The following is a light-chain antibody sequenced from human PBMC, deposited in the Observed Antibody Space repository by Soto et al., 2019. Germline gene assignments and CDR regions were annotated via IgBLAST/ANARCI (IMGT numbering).Light chain of an antibody. J-gene: IGKJ2*01. CDR3: QQYNNWPLHT. CDR1: QGIASF. V-gene: IGKV1-9*01. CDR2: AAS. Sequence: DIQLTQSPSFLSASIGDRVTITCRASQGIASFLAWYQQKPGKAPRVLISAASTLQSGVPSRFSGSRSGTEFTLTISSLQSEDLAVYYCQQYNNWPLHTFGQGTKLEIK.